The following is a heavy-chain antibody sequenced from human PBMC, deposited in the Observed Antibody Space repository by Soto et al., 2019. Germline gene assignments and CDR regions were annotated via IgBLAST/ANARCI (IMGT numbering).Heavy chain of an antibody. CDR1: GGSISSSSYY. D-gene: IGHD2-2*01. J-gene: IGHJ4*02. Sequence: PSETLSLTCTVSGGSISSSSYYWGWIRQPPGRGLEWVGSISYSGSSYYNPSLKSRVTISVDTSKNQFSLRLSSVTAEDTAVYYWARKFVVARGASYFNYGGPEPLVPVP. CDR3: ARKFVVARGASYFNY. CDR2: ISYSGSS. V-gene: IGHV4-39*01.